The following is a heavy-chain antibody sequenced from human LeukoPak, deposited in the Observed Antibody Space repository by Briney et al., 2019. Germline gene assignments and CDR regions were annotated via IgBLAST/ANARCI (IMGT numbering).Heavy chain of an antibody. Sequence: ASVKVSCKASGYTFTGYYMHWVRQAPGQGLEWMGWINPNSGGTNYAQKLQGRVTMTTDTSTSTAYMELRSLRSDDTAVYYCARNHYTSGSYGLFGYWGQGTLVTVSS. CDR2: INPNSGGT. CDR1: GYTFTGYY. V-gene: IGHV1-2*02. CDR3: ARNHYTSGSYGLFGY. J-gene: IGHJ4*02. D-gene: IGHD3-10*01.